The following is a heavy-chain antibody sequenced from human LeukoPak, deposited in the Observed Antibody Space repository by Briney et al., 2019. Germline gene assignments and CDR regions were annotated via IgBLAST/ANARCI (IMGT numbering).Heavy chain of an antibody. CDR2: ISGSGGST. V-gene: IGHV3-23*01. Sequence: GGSLRLSCAASGFTFSSYAMSWVRQAPGKGLEWVSAISGSGGSTCYADSVKGRFTISRDNSKNTLYLQMNSLRAEDTAVHYCAKFPQGMVRENYFDYWGQGTLVTVSS. CDR1: GFTFSSYA. CDR3: AKFPQGMVRENYFDY. J-gene: IGHJ4*02. D-gene: IGHD3-10*01.